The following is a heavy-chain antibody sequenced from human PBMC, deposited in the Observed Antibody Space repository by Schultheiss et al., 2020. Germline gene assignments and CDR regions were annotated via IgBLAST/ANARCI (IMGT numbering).Heavy chain of an antibody. CDR2: MNPNSGNT. CDR3: ARGVAAAGINWFDP. CDR1: GYTFTSYG. V-gene: IGHV1-18*01. Sequence: ASVKVSCKASGYTFTSYGISWVRQAPGQGLEWMGWMNPNSGNTNYAQKLQGRVTMTTDTSTSTAYMELSSLRSEDTAVYYCARGVAAAGINWFDPWGQGTLVTVSS. D-gene: IGHD6-13*01. J-gene: IGHJ5*02.